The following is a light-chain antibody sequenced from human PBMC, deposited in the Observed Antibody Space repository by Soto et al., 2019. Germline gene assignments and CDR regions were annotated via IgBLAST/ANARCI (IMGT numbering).Light chain of an antibody. CDR1: SSDVGSYNL. V-gene: IGLV2-23*02. CDR3: CSYAGNGAWV. CDR2: EVN. J-gene: IGLJ3*02. Sequence: QSALTQPASVSGSPGQSITISCTGTSSDVGSYNLVSWYQQIPGKAPKLIIFEVNRRPSGVSDRFSGSKSGNTASLTISGLQAEDEGDFFCCSYAGNGAWVFGGGTKVTVL.